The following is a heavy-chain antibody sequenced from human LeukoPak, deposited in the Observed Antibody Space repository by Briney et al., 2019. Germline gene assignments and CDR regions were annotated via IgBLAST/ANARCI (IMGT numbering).Heavy chain of an antibody. D-gene: IGHD2-2*01. CDR1: GFTFSSYA. J-gene: IGHJ6*02. CDR3: AKDRSRSTSKYYYYGMDV. V-gene: IGHV3-23*01. Sequence: PGGSLRLSCAASGFTFSSYAMHWVRQAPGKGLEWVSAISGSGGSTYYADSVKGRFTISRDNSKNTLYLQMNSLRAEDTAVYYCAKDRSRSTSKYYYYGMDVWGQGTTVTVSS. CDR2: ISGSGGST.